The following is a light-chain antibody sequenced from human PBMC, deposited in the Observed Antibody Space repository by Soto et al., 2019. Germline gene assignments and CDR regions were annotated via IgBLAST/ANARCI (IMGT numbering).Light chain of an antibody. CDR3: QQSYSTPWT. V-gene: IGKV1-39*01. Sequence: DIQMTPSPSSLSASIGDSVTITCRASQTIIGYLNWYQQKPGKAPRLLINAASNLQSGVPSRFSGSGSGTDFTLTISSLQPEDFATYYCQQSYSTPWTFGQGTKVDIK. CDR1: QTIIGY. J-gene: IGKJ1*01. CDR2: AAS.